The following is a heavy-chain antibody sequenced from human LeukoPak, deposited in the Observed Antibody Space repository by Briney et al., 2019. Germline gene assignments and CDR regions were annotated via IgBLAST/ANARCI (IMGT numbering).Heavy chain of an antibody. CDR2: IYYSGST. CDR3: ARCGRLGELSLSLYYYYGMDV. J-gene: IGHJ6*02. D-gene: IGHD3-16*02. V-gene: IGHV4-39*07. Sequence: SETLSLTCTVSGGSISSSIYYWVWIRQPPGKGLEWIGSIYYSGSTYYNPSLKSRVTVSVDTSKNQFSLKLSSVTAADTAVYYCARCGRLGELSLSLYYYYGMDVWGQGTTVTVSS. CDR1: GGSISSSIYY.